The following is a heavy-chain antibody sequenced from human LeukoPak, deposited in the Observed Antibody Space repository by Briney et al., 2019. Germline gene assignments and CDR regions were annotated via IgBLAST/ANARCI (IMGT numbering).Heavy chain of an antibody. CDR2: IYHSGST. CDR3: ASIPGSGGYRYGYFDY. D-gene: IGHD5-18*01. V-gene: IGHV4-38-2*02. Sequence: SETLSLTCTVSGYSISSGYYWGWIRQPPGKGLEWIGSIYHSGSTYYNPSLKSRVTISVDTSKNQFSLKLSSVTAADTAVYYCASIPGSGGYRYGYFDYWGQGTLVTVSS. J-gene: IGHJ4*02. CDR1: GYSISSGYY.